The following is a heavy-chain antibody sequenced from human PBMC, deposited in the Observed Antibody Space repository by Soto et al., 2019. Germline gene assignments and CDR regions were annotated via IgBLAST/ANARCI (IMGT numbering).Heavy chain of an antibody. CDR2: IYYSGSA. V-gene: IGHV4-39*01. J-gene: IGHJ4*02. D-gene: IGHD1-26*01. Sequence: QLQLQESGPGLVKPSETLSLTCTVSGGSITSNAYYWGWIRQPPGKGLEWLGYIYYSGSASYNPSLKSRVTMSVDTPKNQFSLKLSSGTAADTAVYYCARRPKRGSYSWCFDYWGQGTLVTVSS. CDR3: ARRPKRGSYSWCFDY. CDR1: GGSITSNAYY.